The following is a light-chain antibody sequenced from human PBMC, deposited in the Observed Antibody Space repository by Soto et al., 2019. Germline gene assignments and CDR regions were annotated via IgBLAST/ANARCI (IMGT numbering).Light chain of an antibody. CDR2: GTS. CDR1: QSVTSTY. Sequence: EIVLTQSPGTLSLSPGERVTLSCRASQSVTSTYLAWYQQRSGQAPRLLIYGTSSRATGIPDRFSGSGSGTDFSLTITRLEPEDFAVYYCQQYGSSRRTFGQGTKVDIK. J-gene: IGKJ1*01. CDR3: QQYGSSRRT. V-gene: IGKV3-20*01.